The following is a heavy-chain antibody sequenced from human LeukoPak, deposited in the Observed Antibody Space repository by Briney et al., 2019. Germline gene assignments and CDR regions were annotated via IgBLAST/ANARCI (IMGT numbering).Heavy chain of an antibody. CDR1: GGSISSGSYY. CDR3: ARDPPRLGYYYMDV. D-gene: IGHD7-27*01. CDR2: IYTSGST. V-gene: IGHV4-61*02. J-gene: IGHJ6*03. Sequence: SETLSLTCTVSGGSISSGSYYWSWIRQPAGKGLEWIGRIYTSGSTNYNPSLKSRVTISVDTSKNQFSLKLSSVTAADTTVYYCARDPPRLGYYYMDVWGKGTTVTVSS.